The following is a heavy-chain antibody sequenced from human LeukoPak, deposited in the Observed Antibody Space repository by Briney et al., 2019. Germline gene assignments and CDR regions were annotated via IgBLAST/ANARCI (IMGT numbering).Heavy chain of an antibody. D-gene: IGHD2/OR15-2a*01. CDR3: ATLEYDDRTGRNIPI. Sequence: ASVKVSCKTSGNSLSNYVISWVRQAPGEGPEWMGGIIISFRTTDYAQKFQGRLTITAQRSSNTAYMELTSLRSDDTAIYYCATLEYDDRTGRNIPIWGQGTRVTIPS. CDR2: IIISFRTT. V-gene: IGHV1-69*06. J-gene: IGHJ3*01. CDR1: GNSLSNYV.